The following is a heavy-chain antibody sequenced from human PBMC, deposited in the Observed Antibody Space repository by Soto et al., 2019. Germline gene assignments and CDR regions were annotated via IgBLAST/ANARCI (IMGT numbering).Heavy chain of an antibody. CDR3: ARVISGWYRGVFDY. CDR1: GGSISSYY. CDR2: IYYSGST. Sequence: SETLSLTCTVSGGSISSYYWSWIRQPPGKGLEWIGYIYYSGSTNYNPSLKSRVTISVDTSKNQFSLKLSSVTAADTAVYYCARVISGWYRGVFDYWGQGTLVTVSS. D-gene: IGHD6-19*01. V-gene: IGHV4-59*01. J-gene: IGHJ4*02.